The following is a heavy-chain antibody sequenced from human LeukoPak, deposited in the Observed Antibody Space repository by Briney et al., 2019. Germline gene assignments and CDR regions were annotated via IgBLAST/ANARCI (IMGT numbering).Heavy chain of an antibody. CDR2: IHYSGST. CDR1: GGSISGYY. D-gene: IGHD6-19*01. J-gene: IGHJ5*02. Sequence: SETLSLTCTVSGGSISGYYWSWVRQPPGRGLEWIGYIHYSGSTNYNPSLKSRVTISVDTSKNQFSLKLTSVTAADTAVYYCAREGQWLADWFDPWGQGTLVSVSS. CDR3: AREGQWLADWFDP. V-gene: IGHV4-59*01.